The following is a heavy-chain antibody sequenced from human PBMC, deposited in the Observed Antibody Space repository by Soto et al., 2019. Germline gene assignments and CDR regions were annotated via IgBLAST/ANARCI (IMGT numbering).Heavy chain of an antibody. Sequence: EVQLVESGGGLVQPGGSLRLSCAASGLTVSSNYMKWVRQAPGEGLESVALIYDRGSTHYAESVKGRFTISRDNSKNTLFLQMNSLRAEDTAVYYCARVAHERVEYGTGWGGAYFYYYMGVWGKGTTVTVSS. D-gene: IGHD3-16*01. CDR1: GLTVSSNY. J-gene: IGHJ6*03. V-gene: IGHV3-66*01. CDR3: ARVAHERVEYGTGWGGAYFYYYMGV. CDR2: IYDRGST.